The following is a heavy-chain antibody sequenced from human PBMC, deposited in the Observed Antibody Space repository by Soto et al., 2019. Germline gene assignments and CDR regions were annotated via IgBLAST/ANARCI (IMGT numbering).Heavy chain of an antibody. Sequence: SETLSLTCTVSGGSISSYYWSWIRQPPGKGLEWIGYIYYSGSTNYNPSLKSRVTISVDTSKNQFSLKLSSVTAADTAVDYCAGVTTYYYDSSGYYNWFDPWGQGTLVTVSS. J-gene: IGHJ5*02. D-gene: IGHD3-22*01. CDR3: AGVTTYYYDSSGYYNWFDP. CDR2: IYYSGST. V-gene: IGHV4-59*01. CDR1: GGSISSYY.